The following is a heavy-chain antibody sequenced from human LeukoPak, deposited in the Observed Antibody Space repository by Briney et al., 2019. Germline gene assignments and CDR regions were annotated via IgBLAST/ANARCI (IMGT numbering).Heavy chain of an antibody. CDR2: INHSGST. J-gene: IGHJ4*02. D-gene: IGHD6-19*01. Sequence: SETLSLTCAVYGGSFSGYYWSRIRQPPGKGLEWIGEINHSGSTNYNPSLKSRVTISVDTSKNQFSLKLSSVTAADTAVYYCASLDGLEAPDYWGQGALVTVSS. V-gene: IGHV4-34*01. CDR1: GGSFSGYY. CDR3: ASLDGLEAPDY.